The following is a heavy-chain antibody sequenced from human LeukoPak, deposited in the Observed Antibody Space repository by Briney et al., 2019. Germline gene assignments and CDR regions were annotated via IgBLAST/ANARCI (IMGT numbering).Heavy chain of an antibody. CDR3: AKGQYSGLSMYYFDC. Sequence: PGGSLRLSCAASGFTFDDYAMHWVRQAPGKGLEWVSGISWNSGSIGYADSVKGRFTISRDNAKNSLYLQMNSLRAEDTALYYCAKGQYSGLSMYYFDCWGQGTLVTVSS. V-gene: IGHV3-9*01. CDR1: GFTFDDYA. D-gene: IGHD5-12*01. CDR2: ISWNSGSI. J-gene: IGHJ4*02.